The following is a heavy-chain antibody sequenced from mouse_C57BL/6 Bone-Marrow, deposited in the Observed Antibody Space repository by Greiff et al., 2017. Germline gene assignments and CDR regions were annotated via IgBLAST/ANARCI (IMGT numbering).Heavy chain of an antibody. CDR1: GYTFTSYW. Sequence: QVQLQQPGAELVMPGASVKMSCKASGYTFTSYWMHWVKQRPGQGLEWMGEIYPGDSNTNYNQKFKGKSTLTVDTSSRTAYMQLSSLTSEDSAVYYCARRNGLQYCFDYWGQGTMLTVSS. V-gene: IGHV1-69*01. D-gene: IGHD2-2*01. CDR2: IYPGDSNT. J-gene: IGHJ2*01. CDR3: ARRNGLQYCFDY.